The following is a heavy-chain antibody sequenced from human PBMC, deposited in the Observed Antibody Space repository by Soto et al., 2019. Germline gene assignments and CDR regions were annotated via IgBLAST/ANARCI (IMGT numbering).Heavy chain of an antibody. CDR3: ARVLVSLDDRRFDY. CDR2: ISAYNGKT. Sequence: QVQLVQSGAEVKKPGASVKVSCQASGYTFTSYGISWVRQAPGRGLEWMGWISAYNGKTNYAQKLQGRVTITTDTSTSTACMELRSLRSDDTAVYYCARVLVSLDDRRFDYWGQGTLVTVSS. J-gene: IGHJ4*02. CDR1: GYTFTSYG. V-gene: IGHV1-18*01. D-gene: IGHD1-1*01.